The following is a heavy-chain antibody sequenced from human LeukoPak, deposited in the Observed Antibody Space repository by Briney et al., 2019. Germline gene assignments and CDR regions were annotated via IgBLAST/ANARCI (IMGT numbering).Heavy chain of an antibody. Sequence: GESLKISCDASGYSFTTYWIARVRQMPGQGLEWMAMIHPGNSETRYSPSFQGQVTISADRSISTAYLQWSSLHTSDTALYYCARHNIWSFDLWGRGTLVTVSS. D-gene: IGHD2/OR15-2a*01. J-gene: IGHJ2*01. CDR2: IHPGNSET. CDR3: ARHNIWSFDL. CDR1: GYSFTTYW. V-gene: IGHV5-51*01.